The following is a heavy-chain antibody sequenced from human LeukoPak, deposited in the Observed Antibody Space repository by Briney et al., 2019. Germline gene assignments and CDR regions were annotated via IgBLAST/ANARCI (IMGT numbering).Heavy chain of an antibody. V-gene: IGHV1-2*02. CDR3: ARDREYCSNSSCYAVPPDY. CDR1: GYTFTGCY. J-gene: IGHJ4*02. Sequence: ASVKVSCKASGYTFTGCYMHWVRQAPGQGLEWMGYINPNSGDTEDAQKFQGRVTMTRDTSISTAYMQLSSLRSDDTAVYYCARDREYCSNSSCYAVPPDYWDQGTLVTVSS. D-gene: IGHD2-2*01. CDR2: INPNSGDT.